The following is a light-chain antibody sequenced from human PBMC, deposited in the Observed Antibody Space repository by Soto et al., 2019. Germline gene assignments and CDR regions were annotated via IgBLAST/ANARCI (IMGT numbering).Light chain of an antibody. Sequence: EIVLTQSPGTLSLSPGERATLSCRASQSVSSSYLAWYQQKPGQAPRLLIYGASSRATGIPDRFSGSGSGTDFTLTISRLEPEDFAVYFCQQYDNSPITFGQGTRLEN. J-gene: IGKJ5*01. V-gene: IGKV3-20*01. CDR2: GAS. CDR3: QQYDNSPIT. CDR1: QSVSSSY.